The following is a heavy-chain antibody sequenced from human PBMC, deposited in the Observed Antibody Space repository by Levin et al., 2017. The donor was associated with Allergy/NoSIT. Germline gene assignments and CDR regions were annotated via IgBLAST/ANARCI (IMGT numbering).Heavy chain of an antibody. CDR1: GFTFSDVY. Sequence: GGSLRLSCVGSGFTFSDVYMNWVRQAPGKGLDWVSSISKSGANIHYADAVRGRFSISRDNANNTVHLQMDALRVEDTAVYYCVRGGKGGLGSGDWGQGTLVIVSS. D-gene: IGHD2-15*01. CDR3: VRGGKGGLGSGD. CDR2: ISKSGANI. V-gene: IGHV3-21*04. J-gene: IGHJ4*02.